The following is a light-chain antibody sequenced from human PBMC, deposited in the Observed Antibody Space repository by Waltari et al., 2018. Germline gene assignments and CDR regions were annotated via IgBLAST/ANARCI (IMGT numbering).Light chain of an antibody. CDR3: QSFDSSNNV. V-gene: IGLV6-57*03. J-gene: IGLJ6*01. Sequence: KFMLTQPHSVSESPGKTVTISCTRSSGSIASNYVQWYQQRPGSAPTTVIYEDNQKPSGVPDRFSGSIDSSSNSASLTISGLKTEDEVDYYCQSFDSSNNVFGSGTKVTVL. CDR1: SGSIASNY. CDR2: EDN.